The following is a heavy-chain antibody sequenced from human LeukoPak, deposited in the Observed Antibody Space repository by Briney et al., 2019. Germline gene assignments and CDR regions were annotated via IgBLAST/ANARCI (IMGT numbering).Heavy chain of an antibody. Sequence: SETLSLTCAVSGGSISSGGYSWSWIRQPPGKGLEWIGYIYHSGSTYYNPSLKSRVTISIDTSKNQFSLKLSSVTAADTAVYYCARYSYDSSGYYYDYWGQGTLVTVSS. V-gene: IGHV4-30-2*02. D-gene: IGHD3-22*01. CDR3: ARYSYDSSGYYYDY. CDR1: GGSISSGGYS. CDR2: IYHSGST. J-gene: IGHJ4*02.